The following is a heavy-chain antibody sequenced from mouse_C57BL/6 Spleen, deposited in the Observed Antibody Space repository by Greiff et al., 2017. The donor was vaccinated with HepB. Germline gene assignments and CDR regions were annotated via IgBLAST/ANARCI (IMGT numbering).Heavy chain of an antibody. J-gene: IGHJ3*01. V-gene: IGHV1-82*01. CDR3: ARTGGNYVLFAY. CDR2: IYPGDGDT. Sequence: VKLMESGPELVKPGASVKISCKASGYAFSSSWMNWVKQRPGKGLEWIGRIYPGDGDTNYNGKFKGKATLTADKSSSTAYMQLSSLTSEDSAVYFCARTGGNYVLFAYWGQGTLVTVSA. D-gene: IGHD2-1*01. CDR1: GYAFSSSW.